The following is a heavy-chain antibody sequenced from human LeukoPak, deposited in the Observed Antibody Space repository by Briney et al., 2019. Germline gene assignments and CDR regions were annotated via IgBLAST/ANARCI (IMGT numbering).Heavy chain of an antibody. V-gene: IGHV5-51*01. Sequence: GESLKISCKGSGYSFTSYWIGWVRQMPGKGLEWMGIIYPGDSDTRYSPSFQGQVTISADKSISTAYLQWSSLKASDTAMYYCARVRRQWLAAYYFDYWRQGTLVTVSS. CDR1: GYSFTSYW. CDR3: ARVRRQWLAAYYFDY. CDR2: IYPGDSDT. D-gene: IGHD6-19*01. J-gene: IGHJ4*02.